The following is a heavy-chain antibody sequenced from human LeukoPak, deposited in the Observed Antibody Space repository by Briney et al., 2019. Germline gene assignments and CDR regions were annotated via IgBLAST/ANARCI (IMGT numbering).Heavy chain of an antibody. J-gene: IGHJ4*02. CDR3: ARDYGDYVPDY. CDR2: ITSSGSHI. V-gene: IGHV3-21*04. CDR1: GFTFSTFN. Sequence: GGSLRLSCAASGFTFSTFNMNWVRQAPGKGLEWVSSITSSGSHIYYEDSVKGRFTISRDNAKNSLYLQMNSLRAEDTAVYYCARDYGDYVPDYWGQGTLVTVSS. D-gene: IGHD4-17*01.